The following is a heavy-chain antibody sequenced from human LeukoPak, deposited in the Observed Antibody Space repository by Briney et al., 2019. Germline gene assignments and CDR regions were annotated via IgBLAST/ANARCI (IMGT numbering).Heavy chain of an antibody. CDR1: GGSISSYY. D-gene: IGHD5-12*01. V-gene: IGHV4-59*01. CDR3: ARGGFLEEEAYYFDY. Sequence: PSETLSPTCTVSGGSISSYYWSWIRQPPGKGLEWIGYIYYSGSTNYNPSLKSRVTISVDTSKNQFSLKLSSVTAADTAVYYCARGGFLEEEAYYFDYWGQGTLVTVSS. J-gene: IGHJ4*02. CDR2: IYYSGST.